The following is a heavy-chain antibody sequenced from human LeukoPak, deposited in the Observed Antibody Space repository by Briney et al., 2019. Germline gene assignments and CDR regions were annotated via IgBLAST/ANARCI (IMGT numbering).Heavy chain of an antibody. CDR2: ISYDGSNK. Sequence: GGSLRLSCTASGFTFGVYAMSWVRQALGKGLEWVAVISYDGSNKYYADSVKGQVTISRDNSKSTLYLQMDSLRAGDTAVYYCARQGDTGSWYFDYWGQGTLVTVSS. D-gene: IGHD2-21*02. CDR3: ARQGDTGSWYFDY. V-gene: IGHV3-30-3*01. CDR1: GFTFGVYA. J-gene: IGHJ4*02.